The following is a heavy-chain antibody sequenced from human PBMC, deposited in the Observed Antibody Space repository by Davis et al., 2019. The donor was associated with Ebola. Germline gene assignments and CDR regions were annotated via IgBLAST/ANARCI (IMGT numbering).Heavy chain of an antibody. CDR3: ARNGRAVVVAARALDY. V-gene: IGHV3-11*01. CDR1: GFTFSDYY. CDR2: ISSSGSTI. Sequence: GESLKISCAASGFTFSDYYMSWIRQAPGKGLEWVSYISSSGSTIYYADSVKGRFTISRDNAKNSLYLQMNSLRAEDTAVYYCARNGRAVVVAARALDYWGQGTLVTVSS. J-gene: IGHJ4*02. D-gene: IGHD2-15*01.